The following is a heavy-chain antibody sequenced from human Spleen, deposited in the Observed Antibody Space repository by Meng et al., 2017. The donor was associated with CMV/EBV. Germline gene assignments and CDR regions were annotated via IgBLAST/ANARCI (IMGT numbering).Heavy chain of an antibody. J-gene: IGHJ5*02. D-gene: IGHD3-10*01. CDR2: IYYSGST. CDR1: GGSISSRNYY. Sequence: SETLSLTCTVSGGSISSRNYYWGWIRQPPGKGLEWIGSIYYSGSTYYNSSLKSRVTISVDTSKNQFSLRLSSVTAADTAVYYCARDSGDSDWFDPWGQGTLVTVSS. V-gene: IGHV4-39*07. CDR3: ARDSGDSDWFDP.